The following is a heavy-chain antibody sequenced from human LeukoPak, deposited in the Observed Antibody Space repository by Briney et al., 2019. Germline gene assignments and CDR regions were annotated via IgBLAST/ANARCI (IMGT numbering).Heavy chain of an antibody. CDR1: GFTFSSYW. CDR3: ARGIAARLFYYYYYYMDV. V-gene: IGHV4-34*01. CDR2: INHSGST. J-gene: IGHJ6*03. D-gene: IGHD6-6*01. Sequence: GSLRLSCAASGFTFSSYWMSWVRQPPGKGLEWIGEINHSGSTNYNPSLKSRVTISVDTSKNQFSLKLSSVTAADTAVYYCARGIAARLFYYYYYYMDVWGKGTTVTVSS.